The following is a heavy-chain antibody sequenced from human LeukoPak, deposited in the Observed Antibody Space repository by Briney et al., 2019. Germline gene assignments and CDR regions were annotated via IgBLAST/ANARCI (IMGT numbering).Heavy chain of an antibody. CDR3: ARGTIFLDY. Sequence: TSETLSLTCTVSGGSISSYYWSWIRQPPGKGLEWIGDIYYRGSSDYNPSLKSRVTISLDTSKNQFSLKMNSVTAADTAVYYCARGTIFLDYWGQGTLATVSS. J-gene: IGHJ4*02. CDR2: IYYRGSS. V-gene: IGHV4-59*08. CDR1: GGSISSYY. D-gene: IGHD3-3*01.